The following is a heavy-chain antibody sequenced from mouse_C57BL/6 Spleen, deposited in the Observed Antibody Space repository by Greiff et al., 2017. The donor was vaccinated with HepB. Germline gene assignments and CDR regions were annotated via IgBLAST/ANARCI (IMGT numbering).Heavy chain of an antibody. D-gene: IGHD1-1*01. CDR1: GFTFSSYT. V-gene: IGHV5-9*01. J-gene: IGHJ4*01. CDR2: ISGGGGNT. CDR3: ARQVITTVVGAMDY. Sequence: EVMLVESGGGLVKPGGSLKLSCAASGFTFSSYTMSWVRQTPEKRLEWVATISGGGGNTYYPDSVKGRFTISRDNAKNTLYLQMSSLRSEDTALYYCARQVITTVVGAMDYWGQGTSVTVSS.